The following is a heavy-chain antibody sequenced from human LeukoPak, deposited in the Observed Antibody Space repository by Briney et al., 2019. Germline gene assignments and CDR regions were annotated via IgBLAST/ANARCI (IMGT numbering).Heavy chain of an antibody. D-gene: IGHD5-18*01. CDR2: IIPIFGTA. J-gene: IGHJ3*02. CDR1: GGTFSSYA. Sequence: GASVKVSCKASGGTFSSYAISWVRQAPGQGLEWIGGIIPIFGTANYAQKFQGRVTITADESTSTAYMELSSLRSEDTAVYYCARGGVYSYGRDAFDIWGQGTMVTVSS. V-gene: IGHV1-69*13. CDR3: ARGGVYSYGRDAFDI.